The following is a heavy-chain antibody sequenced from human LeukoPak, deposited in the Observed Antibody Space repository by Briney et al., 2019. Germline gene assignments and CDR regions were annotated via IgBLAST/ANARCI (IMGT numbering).Heavy chain of an antibody. CDR3: AKGAGTTTYMWFDP. CDR1: GGSISSSY. J-gene: IGHJ5*02. Sequence: SETLSLTCSVSGGSISSSYWSWIRQPAGKGLEWIGRIHTSGSTNYNPSLKSRVSMSLDTSQNQVSLKVRSVTAADTAVYYCAKGAGTTTYMWFDPWGRGTLVAVSS. V-gene: IGHV4-4*07. CDR2: IHTSGST. D-gene: IGHD1-1*01.